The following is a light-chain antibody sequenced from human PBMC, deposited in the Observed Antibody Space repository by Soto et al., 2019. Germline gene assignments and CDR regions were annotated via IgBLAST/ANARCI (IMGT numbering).Light chain of an antibody. CDR3: QQYGSSPPYT. CDR1: QSVRSSY. Sequence: EIVLTQSPGTLSLSPGERATLSCRASQSVRSSYLAWYQQKPGQAPRLLIYGASSRATGIPDRFSGSGSGTDFTRTISRLEPEDFAAYYCQQYGSSPPYTFGQGTKLEIK. CDR2: GAS. V-gene: IGKV3-20*01. J-gene: IGKJ2*01.